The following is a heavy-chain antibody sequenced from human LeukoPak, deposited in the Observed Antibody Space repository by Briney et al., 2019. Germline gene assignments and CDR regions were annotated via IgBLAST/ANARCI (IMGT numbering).Heavy chain of an antibody. CDR2: ISSSGTYI. V-gene: IGHV3-21*06. D-gene: IGHD5-24*01. CDR3: ARDGGGDAYNFDY. J-gene: IGHJ4*02. Sequence: GGSLRLSCTASGFTFSTYSMNWVRQAPGKGLEWVSAISSSGTYIYYADLVKGRLTISRDNAKNSLYLQMNSLRAEDTAVYYCARDGGGDAYNFDYWGQGILVTVSS. CDR1: GFTFSTYS.